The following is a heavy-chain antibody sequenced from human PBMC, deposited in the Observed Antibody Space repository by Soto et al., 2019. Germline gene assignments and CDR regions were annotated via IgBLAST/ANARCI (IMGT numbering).Heavy chain of an antibody. CDR3: ARVIAAAADFDY. CDR1: GYTITSYG. Sequence: QVQLVQSGAEVKKHGASVKVSCKASGYTITSYGSRWVRQAPVQGLEWMGWISAYNGNTNYAQKLQGRVTMTPDTSTNTAYMELRNLRSDDTAVYYCARVIAAAADFDYWGQGTLVTVSS. CDR2: ISAYNGNT. V-gene: IGHV1-18*01. J-gene: IGHJ4*02. D-gene: IGHD6-13*01.